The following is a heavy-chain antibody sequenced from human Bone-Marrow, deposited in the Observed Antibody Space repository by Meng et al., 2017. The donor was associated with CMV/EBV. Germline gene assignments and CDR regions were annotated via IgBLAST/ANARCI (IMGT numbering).Heavy chain of an antibody. Sequence: LKISCTASGFTFDDYAMHWVRQVPGKGLEWVSGIDWNSGNAVYADSVKGRFTISRDNAKNSLYLQMNSLRAEDTAVYYCARTYQLLHQEALDIWGQGTMVTI. CDR1: GFTFDDYA. CDR3: ARTYQLLHQEALDI. V-gene: IGHV3-9*01. D-gene: IGHD2-2*01. CDR2: IDWNSGNA. J-gene: IGHJ3*02.